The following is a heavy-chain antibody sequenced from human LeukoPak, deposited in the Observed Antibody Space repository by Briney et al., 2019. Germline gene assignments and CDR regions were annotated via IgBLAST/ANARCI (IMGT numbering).Heavy chain of an antibody. Sequence: SETLSLTCTVSGGSISSYYWSWIRQPAGKGLEWIGRIYTSGSTNYNPSLKSRVTMSVDTSKNQFSLKLSSVTAADTAVYYCARDSVWSGYYYYFDYWGQGTLVTVSS. CDR2: IYTSGST. J-gene: IGHJ4*02. CDR1: GGSISSYY. V-gene: IGHV4-4*07. D-gene: IGHD3-3*01. CDR3: ARDSVWSGYYYYFDY.